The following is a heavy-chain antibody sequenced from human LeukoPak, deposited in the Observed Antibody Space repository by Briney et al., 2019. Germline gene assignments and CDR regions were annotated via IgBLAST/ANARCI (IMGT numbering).Heavy chain of an antibody. CDR2: IYYSGVT. V-gene: IGHV4-39*01. CDR1: GGSISSHY. Sequence: SETLSLTCTVSGGSISSHYWAWIRQPPGKGLEWIGSIYYSGVTYYKPSLKSRLTLSANTSKNQFSMRLNSVTAADTAVYYCARLERSGWDNWFDPWGQGTLVTVSS. D-gene: IGHD6-19*01. J-gene: IGHJ5*02. CDR3: ARLERSGWDNWFDP.